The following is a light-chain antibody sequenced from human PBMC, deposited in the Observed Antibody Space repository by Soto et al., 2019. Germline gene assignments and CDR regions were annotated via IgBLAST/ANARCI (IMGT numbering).Light chain of an antibody. CDR3: LQHNTYPRT. V-gene: IGKV1-5*01. J-gene: IGKJ1*01. CDR2: DAS. CDR1: QTISSW. Sequence: GDRVTITCRASQTISSWLAWYQQIPGKAPKLLIYDASNLESGVPSRFSGSGSGTEFTLTISSLQPEDFATYYCLQHNTYPRTFGQGTKVDI.